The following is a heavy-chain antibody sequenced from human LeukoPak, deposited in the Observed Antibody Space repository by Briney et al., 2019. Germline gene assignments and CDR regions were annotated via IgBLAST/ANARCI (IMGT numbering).Heavy chain of an antibody. CDR1: GFTFSRYG. Sequence: GGSLRLSCAASGFTFSRYGMHWVRQAPGKGLERVAVISYDGSSKYYADSVKGRFTISRDNSKNTLYLQMNSLRAEDTAVYYCASRAIAVANARGQGTLVTVSS. D-gene: IGHD6-19*01. CDR2: ISYDGSSK. V-gene: IGHV3-30*03. J-gene: IGHJ4*02. CDR3: ASRAIAVANA.